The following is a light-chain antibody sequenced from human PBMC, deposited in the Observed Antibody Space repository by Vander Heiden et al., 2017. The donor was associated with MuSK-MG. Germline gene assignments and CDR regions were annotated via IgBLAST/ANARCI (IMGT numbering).Light chain of an antibody. V-gene: IGKV2-28*01. CDR3: MQTLQTPFT. CDR2: LGS. CDR1: QSLLHSNGYNY. Sequence: DLLMTPSPLSLPVTPGEPASIPCRSSQSLLHSNGYNYLDWYLQKPGQSPQLLIYLGSNRASGVPDRFSGSGSGTDFTLKISRVEAEDVGVYYCMQTLQTPFTFGPGTKVDIK. J-gene: IGKJ3*01.